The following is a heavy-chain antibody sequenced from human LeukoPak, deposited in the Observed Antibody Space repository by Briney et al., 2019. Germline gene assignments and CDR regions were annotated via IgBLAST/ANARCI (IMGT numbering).Heavy chain of an antibody. CDR1: GFTFSSYG. D-gene: IGHD6-13*01. J-gene: IGHJ6*02. CDR2: ISYDGSDK. Sequence: PGRSLRLSCAASGFTFSSYGMHWVRQAPGKGLEWVAVISYDGSDKYYADSVKGRFTISRDNSKNTLYLQMNSLRAEEAAVYYCAKSGYSSSWYIGMDVWGQGTTVTVSS. CDR3: AKSGYSSSWYIGMDV. V-gene: IGHV3-30*18.